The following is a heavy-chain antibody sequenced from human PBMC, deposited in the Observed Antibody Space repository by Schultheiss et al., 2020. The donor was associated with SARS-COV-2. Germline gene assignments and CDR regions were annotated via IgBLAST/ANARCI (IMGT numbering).Heavy chain of an antibody. V-gene: IGHV3-73*01. CDR3: TRPRYCSGGSCSNWFDP. J-gene: IGHJ5*02. Sequence: GGSLRLSFAASGFTFSGSAMHWVRQASGKGLEWVGRIRSKANSYATAYAASVKGRFTISRDDSKNTAYLQMNSLKTEDTAVYYCTRPRYCSGGSCSNWFDPWGQGTLVTVSS. CDR2: IRSKANSYAT. D-gene: IGHD2-15*01. CDR1: GFTFSGSA.